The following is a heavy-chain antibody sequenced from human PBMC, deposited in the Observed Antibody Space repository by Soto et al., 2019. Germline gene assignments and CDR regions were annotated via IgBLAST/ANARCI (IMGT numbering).Heavy chain of an antibody. CDR2: IIPIFGTV. V-gene: IGHV1-69*12. CDR1: GGPFRTYA. Sequence: QVQLLQSGAEVKKPGSSVRVSCEASGGPFRTYAISWVRQAPGQGLEWMGEIIPIFGTVNYAQRFQGSVTITADESTTPVYMDLRSVSSEDTAVYYCARGAVAATPTSYYYYGVDVWGQGTTVTVSS. CDR3: ARGAVAATPTSYYYYGVDV. D-gene: IGHD6-19*01. J-gene: IGHJ6*02.